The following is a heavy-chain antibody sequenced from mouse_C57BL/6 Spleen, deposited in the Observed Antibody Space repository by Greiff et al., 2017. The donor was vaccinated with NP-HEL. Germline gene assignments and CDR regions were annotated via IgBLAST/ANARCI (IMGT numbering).Heavy chain of an antibody. CDR3: ARRGDYDALGYFDY. V-gene: IGHV1-52*01. CDR2: IDPSDSET. CDR1: GYTFTSYW. D-gene: IGHD2-4*01. J-gene: IGHJ2*01. Sequence: QVQLQQSGAELVRPGSSVKLSCKASGYTFTSYWMHWVKQRPIQGLEWIGNIDPSDSETHYNQKFKDKATLTVDKSSSTAYMQLSSLTSEDSAVYYCARRGDYDALGYFDYWGQGTTLTVSS.